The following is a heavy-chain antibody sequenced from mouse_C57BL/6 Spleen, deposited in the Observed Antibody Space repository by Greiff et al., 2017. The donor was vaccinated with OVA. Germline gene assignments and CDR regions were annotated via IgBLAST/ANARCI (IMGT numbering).Heavy chain of an antibody. J-gene: IGHJ2*01. V-gene: IGHV1-52*01. D-gene: IGHD5-1*01. Sequence: QVQLKQPGAELVRPGSSVKLSCKASGYTFTSYWMHWVKQRPIQGLEWIGNIDPSDSETLYNQPFTEKATLTVDKYSSTSYMQLSILTSDDSAVYYCARGMGLEYCCYYWGQGTTLTVSS. CDR1: GYTFTSYW. CDR2: IDPSDSET. CDR3: ARGMGLEYCCYY.